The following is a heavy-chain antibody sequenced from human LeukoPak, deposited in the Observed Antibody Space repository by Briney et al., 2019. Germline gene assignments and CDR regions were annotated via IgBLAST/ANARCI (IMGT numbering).Heavy chain of an antibody. V-gene: IGHV1-2*02. CDR1: GYTFTDYY. CDR3: ARTNFLYCSSSTCLFDY. CDR2: INPNDGDT. D-gene: IGHD2-2*01. J-gene: IGHJ4*02. Sequence: ASVTVSCTASGYTFTDYYMHWVRQAPGQGFEWMGWINPNDGDTDYAQKFQGRVIMTRDTSISTAHMEVSRLRSDDTAVYYCARTNFLYCSSSTCLFDYWGQGTLVTVSS.